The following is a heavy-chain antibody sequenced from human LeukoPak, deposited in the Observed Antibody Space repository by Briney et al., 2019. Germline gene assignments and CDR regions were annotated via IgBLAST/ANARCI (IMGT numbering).Heavy chain of an antibody. V-gene: IGHV3-74*01. CDR2: INSDGSST. Sequence: GGSLRLSCAASGFTFSSYWMHWVRQAPGKGLVWVSRINSDGSSTSYADSVKGRFTISRDNAKNTLYLQMNSLRAEATAVYYCARGVGYCSSTSCYWWFDPWGQGTLVTVSS. CDR1: GFTFSSYW. J-gene: IGHJ5*02. CDR3: ARGVGYCSSTSCYWWFDP. D-gene: IGHD2-2*01.